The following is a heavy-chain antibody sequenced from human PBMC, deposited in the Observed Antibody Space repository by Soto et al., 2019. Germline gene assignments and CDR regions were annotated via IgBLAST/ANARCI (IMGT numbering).Heavy chain of an antibody. CDR3: ARTLGSYDSSGYYLTDAFDI. D-gene: IGHD3-22*01. V-gene: IGHV4-4*07. Sequence: SETLSLTCTVSGGSISSYYWSWIRQPAGKGLEWIGRIYTSGSTNYNPSLKSRVTMSVDTSKNQFSLKLSSVTAADTAVYYCARTLGSYDSSGYYLTDAFDIWGQGTMVTVSS. CDR2: IYTSGST. J-gene: IGHJ3*02. CDR1: GGSISSYY.